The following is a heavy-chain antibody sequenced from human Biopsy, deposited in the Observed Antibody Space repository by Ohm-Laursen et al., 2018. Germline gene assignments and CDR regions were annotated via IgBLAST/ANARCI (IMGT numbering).Heavy chain of an antibody. Sequence: SLRLSRAASGFTFSHAWMSWVRQAPGKGLEWVGRIKNEIDGGTTDYAAPVKGRFTILRDDSKNMLFLQMDSLKTEDTAVYYCTHHYDASDDVFDIWAQGTVVTVSS. V-gene: IGHV3-15*01. D-gene: IGHD3-22*01. J-gene: IGHJ3*02. CDR2: IKNEIDGGTT. CDR3: THHYDASDDVFDI. CDR1: GFTFSHAW.